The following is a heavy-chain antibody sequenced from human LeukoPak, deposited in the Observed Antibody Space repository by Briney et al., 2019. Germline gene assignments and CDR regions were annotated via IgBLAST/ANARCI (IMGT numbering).Heavy chain of an antibody. V-gene: IGHV4-4*07. D-gene: IGHD3-10*01. J-gene: IGHJ6*02. CDR2: IYTSGST. CDR3: ARRELLWFGELLYYYYGMDV. Sequence: SETLSLTCTVSGGSISSYYWSWIRQPAGKGLEWIGRIYTSGSTNYNPSLKSRVTMSVDTSKNQFSLKLSSVTAADTAVYYCARRELLWFGELLYYYYGMDVWGQGTTVTVSS. CDR1: GGSISSYY.